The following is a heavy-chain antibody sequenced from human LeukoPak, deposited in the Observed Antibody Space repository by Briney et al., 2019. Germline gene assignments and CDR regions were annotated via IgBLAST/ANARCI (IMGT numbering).Heavy chain of an antibody. CDR2: IYNSGST. V-gene: IGHV3-53*01. CDR1: GFTVSSNY. D-gene: IGHD6-19*01. CDR3: ARGGSGWYTHFDY. Sequence: GGSLRLSCAASGFTVSSNYMSWVRQAPGKGLEWVSVIYNSGSTYYADSVKGRFTISRDNSKNTLYLQMNSLRAEDTAVYYCARGGSGWYTHFDYWGQGTLVTVSS. J-gene: IGHJ4*02.